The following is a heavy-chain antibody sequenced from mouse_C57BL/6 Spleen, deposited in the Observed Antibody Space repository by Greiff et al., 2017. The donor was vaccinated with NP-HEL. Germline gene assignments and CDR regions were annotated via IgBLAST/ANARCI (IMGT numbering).Heavy chain of an antibody. CDR3: ASYYFLRFDY. CDR2: IDPSDSYT. CDR1: GYTFTSYW. D-gene: IGHD1-1*02. Sequence: VQLQQPGAELVKPGASVKLSCKASGYTFTSYWMQWVKQRPGQGLEWIGEIDPSDSYTNYNQKFKGKATLTVDTSSSTAYMQLSSLTSEDSAVYYCASYYFLRFDYWGKGNTLTVSS. J-gene: IGHJ2*01. V-gene: IGHV1-50*01.